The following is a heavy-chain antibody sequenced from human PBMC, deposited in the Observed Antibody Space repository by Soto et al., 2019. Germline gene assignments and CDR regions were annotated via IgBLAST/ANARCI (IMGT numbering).Heavy chain of an antibody. V-gene: IGHV3-11*01. CDR1: GFTFSDYY. CDR3: GWAVVAKQRPKTSY. J-gene: IGHJ4*02. D-gene: IGHD2-15*01. CDR2: ISSSGSTI. Sequence: VGSLRLSCAASGFTFSDYYMSWIRQAPGKGLEWVSYISSSGSTIYYADSVKGRFTISRDNAKNSLYLQMNSLRAEDTAVYYCGWAVVAKQRPKTSYWGQGTLVTVSS.